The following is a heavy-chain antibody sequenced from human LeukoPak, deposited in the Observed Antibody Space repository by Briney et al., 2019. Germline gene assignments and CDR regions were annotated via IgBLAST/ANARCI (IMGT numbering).Heavy chain of an antibody. J-gene: IGHJ4*02. CDR3: ARDAALVGTPAYYFDY. CDR1: GFTFNNYA. CDR2: ISYHGNNQ. Sequence: GGSLRLSCAASGFTFNNYAIHWVRQAPGKGLDWVTLISYHGNNQYYADSVKGRFTISRDNSTNTLYSQMTSLRGEDTAVYFCARDAALVGTPAYYFDYWGQGALVTVSS. D-gene: IGHD4-23*01. V-gene: IGHV3-30-3*01.